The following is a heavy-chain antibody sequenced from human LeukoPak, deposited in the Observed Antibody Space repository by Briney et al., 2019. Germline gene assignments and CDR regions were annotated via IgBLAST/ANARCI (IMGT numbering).Heavy chain of an antibody. Sequence: GGSLRLSCAASGFTFSSYAMSWVRQAPGKGLEWVSAISGSGGSTYYADSVKGRFTISRDTSKNTLYLQMNSLRAEDTAVYSCATTTYYDFWSEFDYWGQGHLVTVS. J-gene: IGHJ4*02. D-gene: IGHD3-3*01. CDR2: ISGSGGST. V-gene: IGHV3-23*01. CDR3: ATTTYYDFWSEFDY. CDR1: GFTFSSYA.